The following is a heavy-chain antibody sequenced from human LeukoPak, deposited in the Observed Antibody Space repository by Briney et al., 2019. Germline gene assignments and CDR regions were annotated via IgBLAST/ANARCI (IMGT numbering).Heavy chain of an antibody. D-gene: IGHD1-1*01. V-gene: IGHV1-2*02. CDR1: GYTFTVYY. CDR3: ASAGPFLTTFDY. CDR2: INPDSGGT. Sequence: GASVKVSCKASGYTFTVYYMHWVRQAPGQGLERMGWINPDSGGTNYAQKCQGRVTMTRDTSISTAYMELSRLKSDDTAVYYCASAGPFLTTFDYWGQGTLVTVSS. J-gene: IGHJ4*02.